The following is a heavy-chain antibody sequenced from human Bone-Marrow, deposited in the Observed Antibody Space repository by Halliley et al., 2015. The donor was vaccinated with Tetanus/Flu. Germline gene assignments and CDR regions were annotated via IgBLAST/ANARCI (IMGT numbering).Heavy chain of an antibody. V-gene: IGHV4-59*08. J-gene: IGHJ4*02. D-gene: IGHD5-12*01. Sequence: TLSLTCTVSGGSISSYYWSWIRQPPGKGLEWIGYIYYSGNSYYNPSLMSRATLSVDTSRNQFSLNLTSVTAADTAIYYCASATNAFDNWGQGTLVTVSS. CDR1: GGSISSYY. CDR2: IYYSGNS. CDR3: ASATNAFDN.